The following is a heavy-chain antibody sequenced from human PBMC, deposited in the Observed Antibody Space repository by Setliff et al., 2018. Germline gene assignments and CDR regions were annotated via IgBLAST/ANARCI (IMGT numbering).Heavy chain of an antibody. J-gene: IGHJ6*02. D-gene: IGHD6-6*01. Sequence: LSLTCTVSGGSISSSSYYWGWIRQPPGKGLEWIGSIYYSGSTYYNPSLKSRVTISVDTSKNQFSLKLSSLTAADTAVYYCARVAQYSSSSFYYYYYGMDVWGQGTTVTVSS. CDR3: ARVAQYSSSSFYYYYYGMDV. CDR1: GGSISSSSYY. CDR2: IYYSGST. V-gene: IGHV4-39*07.